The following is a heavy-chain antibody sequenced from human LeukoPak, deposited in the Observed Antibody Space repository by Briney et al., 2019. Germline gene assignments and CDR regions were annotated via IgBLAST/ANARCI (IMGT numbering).Heavy chain of an antibody. CDR3: ARGGDYGDYHYYYGMDV. Sequence: ASVKVSCKASGYTFTSYDINWVRQATGQGLEWMGWMNPNSGNTGYAQKFRGRVTVTRNTSISTAYMELSSLRSEDTAVYYCARGGDYGDYHYYYGMDVWGQGTTVTVSS. V-gene: IGHV1-8*01. CDR2: MNPNSGNT. J-gene: IGHJ6*02. CDR1: GYTFTSYD. D-gene: IGHD4-17*01.